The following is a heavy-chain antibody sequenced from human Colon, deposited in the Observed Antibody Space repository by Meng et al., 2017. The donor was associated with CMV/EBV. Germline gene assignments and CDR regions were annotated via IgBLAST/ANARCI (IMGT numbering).Heavy chain of an antibody. CDR2: IYYSGSA. CDR3: AREWYCGDDYYTWDL. CDR1: GGSISTVSHY. Sequence: SETLSLTCSVSGGSISTVSHYWGWLRQPPGKGLEWIGNIYYSGSAYYNPSLTSRVTVSVDTSKNQFSLKLTSVTAADTAVYYCAREWYCGDDYYTWDLWGHFPLVPVSS. V-gene: IGHV4-39*07. J-gene: IGHJ1*01. D-gene: IGHD2-21*01.